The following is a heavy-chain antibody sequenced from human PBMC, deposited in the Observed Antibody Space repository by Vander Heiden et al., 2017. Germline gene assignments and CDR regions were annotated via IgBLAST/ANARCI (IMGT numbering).Heavy chain of an antibody. V-gene: IGHV3-21*01. CDR2: ISSSSSYI. CDR3: ARGSITIVGVGLYYFDY. D-gene: IGHD3-3*01. Sequence: EVQLVESGGGLVKPGGSLRLSCAASGFTFSSYSMNWVRQAPGKGLEWVSSISSSSSYIYYADSVKGRFTISRDNAKNSLYLQMNSLRAEDTAVYYCARGSITIVGVGLYYFDYWGQGTLVTVS. J-gene: IGHJ4*02. CDR1: GFTFSSYS.